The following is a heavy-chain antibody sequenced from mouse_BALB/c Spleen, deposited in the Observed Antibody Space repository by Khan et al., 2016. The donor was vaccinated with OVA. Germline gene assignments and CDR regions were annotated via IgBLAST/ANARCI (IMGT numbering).Heavy chain of an antibody. Sequence: QVQLKESGPGLVAPSQSLSITCTVSGFSLTSYGVHWVRQPPGKGLEWLGVICAGGSTNYNSALMSRLSISKDNSKSHVFLLMNSLQTDDTGMYYCARIEDIGGQGTTLT. D-gene: IGHD1-3*01. CDR1: GFSLTSYG. CDR3: ARIEDI. J-gene: IGHJ2*01. V-gene: IGHV2-9*02. CDR2: ICAGGST.